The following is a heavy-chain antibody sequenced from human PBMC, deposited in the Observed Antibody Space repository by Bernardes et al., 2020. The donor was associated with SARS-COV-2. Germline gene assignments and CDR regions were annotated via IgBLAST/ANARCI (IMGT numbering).Heavy chain of an antibody. V-gene: IGHV5-10-1*01. CDR1: GYYLTSYW. Sequence: GASLIISCTASGYYLTSYWSDWVRQLPGKGQEWMGRIDPSDSYTNYSPPFQGHVITSADRPISTAYLQWSSLKASDTAMYYCASRPPETVSGSDSLLSRLGDDYWGQGTLVTVSS. CDR3: ASRPPETVSGSDSLLSRLGDDY. CDR2: IDPSDSYT. J-gene: IGHJ4*02. D-gene: IGHD3-10*01.